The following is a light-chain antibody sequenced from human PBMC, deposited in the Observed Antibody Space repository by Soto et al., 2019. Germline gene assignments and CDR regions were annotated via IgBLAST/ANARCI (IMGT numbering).Light chain of an antibody. J-gene: IGKJ1*01. Sequence: DIQMTQSPSTLSASTGDRVTLTCRASQSIRKWLAWYQQTPGKTPKLLIYETSILESGVPSRVSGSGFGTELTLTISSLQPDDFATYYCQQYYSYPWTFGPGTKVEI. CDR3: QQYYSYPWT. V-gene: IGKV1-5*03. CDR2: ETS. CDR1: QSIRKW.